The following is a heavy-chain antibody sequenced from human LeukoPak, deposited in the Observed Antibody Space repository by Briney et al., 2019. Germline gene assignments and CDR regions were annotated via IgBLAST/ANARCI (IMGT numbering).Heavy chain of an antibody. Sequence: ASVKVSCKASGYTFINHWMHWVRQAPGQGLEWVGLINPTGTTTLYAQKFQGRVTMTEDTSTDTAYMELSSLRSEDTAVYYCATSRYSSSASYYYYMDVWGKGTTVTVSS. V-gene: IGHV1-46*01. D-gene: IGHD6-6*01. J-gene: IGHJ6*03. CDR3: ATSRYSSSASYYYYMDV. CDR1: GYTFINHW. CDR2: INPTGTTT.